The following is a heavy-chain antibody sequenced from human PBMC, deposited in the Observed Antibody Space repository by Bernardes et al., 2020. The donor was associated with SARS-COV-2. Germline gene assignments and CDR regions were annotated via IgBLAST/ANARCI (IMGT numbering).Heavy chain of an antibody. CDR1: GFTFGDYA. J-gene: IGHJ6*02. V-gene: IGHV3-9*01. CDR3: ARLLLWFGEEGTNYGMDV. CDR2: ISWNSGSI. D-gene: IGHD3-10*01. Sequence: GGSLRLSCAASGFTFGDYAMHWVRQAPGKGLEWVSCISWNSGSIGYADSVKGRFTISRDNAKNSLYLQMNSLRAEDTALYYCARLLLWFGEEGTNYGMDVWGQGTTVTVSS.